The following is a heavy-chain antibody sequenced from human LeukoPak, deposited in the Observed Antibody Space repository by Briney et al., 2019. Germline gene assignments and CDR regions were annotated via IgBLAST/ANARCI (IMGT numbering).Heavy chain of an antibody. CDR2: INHNGNVN. J-gene: IGHJ6*02. Sequence: GGSPRLSCAASGFTFGSYWMNWARQAPGKGLEWVASINHNGNVNYYVDSVKGRFTISRDNAKNSLYLQMSNLRAEDTAVYFCARGGGLDVWGQGATVTVSS. CDR1: GFTFGSYW. CDR3: ARGGGLDV. V-gene: IGHV3-7*03. D-gene: IGHD3-16*01.